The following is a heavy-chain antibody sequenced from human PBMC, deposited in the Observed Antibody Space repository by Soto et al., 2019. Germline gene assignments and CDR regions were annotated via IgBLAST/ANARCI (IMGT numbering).Heavy chain of an antibody. D-gene: IGHD4-17*01. Sequence: QVQLQESGPGLVKPSQTLSLSCTVAGGSISSGGYYWSWIRQHPGKGLEWIGYIYYSGSTYYNPSLKSRVTISIDTSKNQFSLKLSSVTAADTAVYYCARDYGHYGTDYWGQGTLVTVSS. J-gene: IGHJ4*02. V-gene: IGHV4-31*03. CDR2: IYYSGST. CDR3: ARDYGHYGTDY. CDR1: GGSISSGGYY.